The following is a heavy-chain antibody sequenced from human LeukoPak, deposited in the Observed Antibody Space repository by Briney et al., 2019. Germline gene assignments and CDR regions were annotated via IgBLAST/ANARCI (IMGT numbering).Heavy chain of an antibody. CDR1: GYTFTSYD. Sequence: LEASVKVSCKASGYTFTSYDINWVRQATGQGLEWMGWMNPNSGNTGYAQKFQGRVTMTRNTSISTAYMELSSLRSEDTAVYYCARVAPPIGYCSGGSCYSNYYYMDVWGKGTTVTISS. J-gene: IGHJ6*03. D-gene: IGHD2-15*01. CDR2: MNPNSGNT. V-gene: IGHV1-8*01. CDR3: ARVAPPIGYCSGGSCYSNYYYMDV.